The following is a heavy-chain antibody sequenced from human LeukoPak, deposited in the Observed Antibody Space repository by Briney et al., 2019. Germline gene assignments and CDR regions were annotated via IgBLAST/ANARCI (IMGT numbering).Heavy chain of an antibody. CDR3: ARGFSGTADY. J-gene: IGHJ4*02. CDR1: GVTFSSYS. CDR2: ISTSSSYI. D-gene: IGHD1-1*01. Sequence: GGSLRLSCAASGVTFSSYSMNWVRQAPGKGLEWVSSISTSSSYIYYADSVKGRFTISRDNAKNSLYLQMNSLRAEDTAVYYCARGFSGTADYWGQGTLVTVSS. V-gene: IGHV3-21*01.